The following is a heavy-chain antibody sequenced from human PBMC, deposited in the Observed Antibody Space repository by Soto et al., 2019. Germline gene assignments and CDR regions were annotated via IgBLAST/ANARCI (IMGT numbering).Heavy chain of an antibody. D-gene: IGHD6-6*01. CDR2: IYPGDSDT. V-gene: IGHV5-51*01. Sequence: GESLQISCKGSGYSFTSYWIGCVRQMPGKGLEWIGIIYPGDSDTRYSPSFQGQVTISADKSISTAYLQWSSLKASDTAMYYCARRSIAARLHVDLEYWGKGTLVTVS. J-gene: IGHJ4*02. CDR3: ARRSIAARLHVDLEY. CDR1: GYSFTSYW.